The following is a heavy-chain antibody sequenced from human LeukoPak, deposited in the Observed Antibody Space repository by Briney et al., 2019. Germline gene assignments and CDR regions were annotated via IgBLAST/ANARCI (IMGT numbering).Heavy chain of an antibody. V-gene: IGHV3-33*01. J-gene: IGHJ5*02. Sequence: GGSLRLSFAASGFTFSSYGMHWVRQAPGKGLEWVAVIWYDGSNKYYADSVKGRFTISRDNSKNTLYLQMNSLRAEDAPVYCCARDPLPFEYSSSYFEPWGEGSLV. CDR3: ARDPLPFEYSSSYFEP. CDR1: GFTFSSYG. D-gene: IGHD6-6*01. CDR2: IWYDGSNK.